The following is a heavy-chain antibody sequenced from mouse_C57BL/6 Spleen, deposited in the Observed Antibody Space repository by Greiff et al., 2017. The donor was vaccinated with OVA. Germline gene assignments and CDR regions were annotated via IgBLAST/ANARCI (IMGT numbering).Heavy chain of an antibody. CDR3: ARSYYSNWYFDV. D-gene: IGHD2-5*01. CDR1: GYTFTSYW. J-gene: IGHJ1*03. Sequence: VQLQQPGAELVRPGSSVKLSCKASGYTFTSYWMHWVKQRPIQGLEWIGNIDPSDSETHYNQKFKDKATLTVDKSSSTVYMQLSSLTSEDSAVYYCARSYYSNWYFDVWGTGTTVTVSS. CDR2: IDPSDSET. V-gene: IGHV1-52*01.